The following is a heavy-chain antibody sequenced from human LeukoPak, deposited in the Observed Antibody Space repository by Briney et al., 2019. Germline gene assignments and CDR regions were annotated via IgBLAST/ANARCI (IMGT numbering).Heavy chain of an antibody. Sequence: SQTLSLTCTVSGGSISSGGYYWSWIRQHPGKGLEWIGYIYYSGSTYYNPSLKSRVTISVDTSKNQFSLKLSSVTAADTAVYYCARGHCNYRGWFDPWGQGTLVTVSS. CDR3: ARGHCNYRGWFDP. D-gene: IGHD1-7*01. V-gene: IGHV4-31*03. CDR1: GGSISSGGYY. J-gene: IGHJ5*02. CDR2: IYYSGST.